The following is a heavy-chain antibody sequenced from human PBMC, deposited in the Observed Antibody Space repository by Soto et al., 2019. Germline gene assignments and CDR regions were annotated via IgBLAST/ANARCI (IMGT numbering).Heavy chain of an antibody. D-gene: IGHD3-22*01. Sequence: QVQLGESGGGVVQPGRSLRLSCAASGFTFSSYAMHWVRQAPGKGLEWVAVISYDGSNKYYADSVKGRFTISRDNSKNTLYLQMNSLRAEDTAVYYCAREIYYDSVGSDAFDIWGQGTMVTVSS. CDR2: ISYDGSNK. CDR1: GFTFSSYA. CDR3: AREIYYDSVGSDAFDI. V-gene: IGHV3-30-3*01. J-gene: IGHJ3*02.